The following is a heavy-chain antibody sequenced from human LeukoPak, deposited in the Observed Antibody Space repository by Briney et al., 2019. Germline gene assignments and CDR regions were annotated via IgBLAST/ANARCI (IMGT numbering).Heavy chain of an antibody. D-gene: IGHD1-14*01. Sequence: NPSGTLSLTCAGSGGSISSSNWWSWIRQPPGKGLECIGFIDYSGNTNYNPSLKSRVSMSVDTSKNQFSLKLYSVTAADTAVYYCARSISGKGPGVWGQGTLVTVSS. V-gene: IGHV4-4*02. CDR2: IDYSGNT. CDR1: GGSISSSNW. J-gene: IGHJ4*02. CDR3: ARSISGKGPGV.